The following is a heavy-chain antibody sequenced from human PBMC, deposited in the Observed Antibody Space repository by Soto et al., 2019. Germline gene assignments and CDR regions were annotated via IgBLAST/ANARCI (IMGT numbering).Heavy chain of an antibody. Sequence: PVGSLRLSCVVSGFPFSAYAMSWVRQAPGKGLQWVSGVGGSDSDKHYADSVRGRFIVSRDNSKNTLYLQMNSLRADDTAVYYCAKDATAVNGVWDPFDMWGKGKEVTGS. J-gene: IGHJ3*02. CDR2: VGGSDSDK. V-gene: IGHV3-23*01. CDR1: GFPFSAYA. D-gene: IGHD2-8*01. CDR3: AKDATAVNGVWDPFDM.